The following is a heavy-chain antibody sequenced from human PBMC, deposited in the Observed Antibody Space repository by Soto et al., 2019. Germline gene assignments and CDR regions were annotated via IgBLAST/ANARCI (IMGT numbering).Heavy chain of an antibody. Sequence: TSETLSLTCSVSGGSISILGHYLTLIRQQPGKGLEWIGYIYYSGSTDYNPSLKSRVTISVDRSKNQFSLNLSSVTAADTAIYYCARESGGYDSSTRYGLDVWGQGTTVTVSS. D-gene: IGHD6-25*01. CDR3: ARESGGYDSSTRYGLDV. CDR2: IYYSGST. V-gene: IGHV4-31*03. CDR1: GGSISILGHY. J-gene: IGHJ6*02.